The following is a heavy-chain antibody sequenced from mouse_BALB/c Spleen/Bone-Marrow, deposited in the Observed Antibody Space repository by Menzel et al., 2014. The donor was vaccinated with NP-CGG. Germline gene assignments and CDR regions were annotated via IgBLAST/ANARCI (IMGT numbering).Heavy chain of an antibody. Sequence: QRVESGPDLVTPSQSLSLTCTVTGYSITSGYSWHWIRQFPGNKLEWMGYIHYSAGTNYNPSLKSRISITRDTSKNQFFLQLNSVTTEDTATYYCARSNGYFAMDYWCHRNSVTISS. CDR3: ARSNGYFAMDY. V-gene: IGHV3-1*02. CDR2: IHYSAGT. J-gene: IGHJ4*01. CDR1: GYSITSGYS.